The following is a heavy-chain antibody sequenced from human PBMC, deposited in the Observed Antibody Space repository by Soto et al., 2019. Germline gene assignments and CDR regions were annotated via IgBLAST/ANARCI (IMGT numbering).Heavy chain of an antibody. V-gene: IGHV4-38-2*01. D-gene: IGHD3-3*01. CDR3: ARSTPGITLDS. CDR1: GYSISSGYY. J-gene: IGHJ4*02. CDR2: VYYSGST. Sequence: PSETLSLTCAVSGYSISSGYYWGWIRQPPGKGLEWIGSVYYSGSTSYNPSLKSRVAISVDTSKNQFSLNLSSVTAADTAVYYCARSTPGITLDSWGQGILVTISS.